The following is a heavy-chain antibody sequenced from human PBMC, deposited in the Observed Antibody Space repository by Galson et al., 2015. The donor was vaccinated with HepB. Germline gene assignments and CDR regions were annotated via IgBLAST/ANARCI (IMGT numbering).Heavy chain of an antibody. CDR2: TIPIFGAA. V-gene: IGHV1-69*13. Sequence: SVKVSCKASGNTFNNYAISWVRQAPGQGLEWMGGTIPIFGAAKYAENLQGRVTLTADESTTTAYMELNSLRSEDTAVYYCARGEYFGSGSYPFNPYYFDCWGQGTLVTVSS. D-gene: IGHD3-10*01. J-gene: IGHJ4*02. CDR1: GNTFNNYA. CDR3: ARGEYFGSGSYPFNPYYFDC.